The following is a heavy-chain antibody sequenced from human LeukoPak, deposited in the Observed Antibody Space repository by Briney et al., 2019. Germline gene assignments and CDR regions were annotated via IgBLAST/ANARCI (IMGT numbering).Heavy chain of an antibody. V-gene: IGHV3-21*01. CDR3: ASQLTPHFDY. D-gene: IGHD5-24*01. CDR2: ISTSSSYI. J-gene: IGHJ4*02. Sequence: GGSLRLSCAASGFTFSKYSMTWVRQAPGKGLEWVSSISTSSSYIYYADSMKGRFTVSRDNAKKSLYLQVSSLRAEDTAVYYCASQLTPHFDYWGQGTLVTVSS. CDR1: GFTFSKYS.